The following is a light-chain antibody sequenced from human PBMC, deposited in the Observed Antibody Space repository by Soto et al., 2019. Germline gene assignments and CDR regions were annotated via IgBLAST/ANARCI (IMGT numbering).Light chain of an antibody. V-gene: IGLV1-40*01. J-gene: IGLJ2*01. CDR3: QSYDSSLSAL. Sequence: QPVLTQPPSVSGAPGQRVTISCTGSSSNIGAGYDVHWYQQLPGTAPKLLIYGNSNRPSGVPERFSGSKSGTSASLAITGLQAEDEADYYCQSYDSSLSALFGGGTKLTVL. CDR2: GNS. CDR1: SSNIGAGYD.